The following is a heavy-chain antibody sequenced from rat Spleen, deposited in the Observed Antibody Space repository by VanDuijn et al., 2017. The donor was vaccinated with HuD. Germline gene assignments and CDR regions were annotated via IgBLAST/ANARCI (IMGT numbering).Heavy chain of an antibody. CDR1: GFSFGDYA. D-gene: IGHD2-7*01. Sequence: EVQLVESGGGLVQPGRSLKFSCAASGFSFGDYAMAWVRQAPKKGLEWVATIIYDGSSTYYRDSVKGRFTISRDNAKNTLYLQMDSLTSEDTATYYCARQGYLRDWYFDFWGPGTMVTVSS. J-gene: IGHJ1*01. V-gene: IGHV5-17*01. CDR3: ARQGYLRDWYFDF. CDR2: IIYDGSST.